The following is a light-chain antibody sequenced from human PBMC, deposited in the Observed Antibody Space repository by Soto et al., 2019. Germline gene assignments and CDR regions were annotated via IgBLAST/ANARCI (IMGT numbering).Light chain of an antibody. V-gene: IGKV1-5*01. CDR3: QQYNSYLT. CDR2: DAA. J-gene: IGKJ1*01. Sequence: DIQMTQSPSTLSASVGDRVTITCRASQSISSWLAWYQQKPGKAPKLLIYDAASWESGVPSRFSGSGSGTEFTLTISSLQPDDFATYYCQQYNSYLTFGQGTKVEIK. CDR1: QSISSW.